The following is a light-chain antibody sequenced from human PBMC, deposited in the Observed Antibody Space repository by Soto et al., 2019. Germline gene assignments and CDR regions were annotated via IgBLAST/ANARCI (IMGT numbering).Light chain of an antibody. CDR1: QDISNY. V-gene: IGKV1-33*01. CDR2: DES. Sequence: IQMTQSPSYISASVVHIVNLTCQASQDISNYLNWYKQKPGKDPKILIYDESNLEAGVPSRFRGSGSGTDFTLTISRLQPEEIATYDCPQYENLPTCGKGTRRAI. CDR3: PQYENLPT. J-gene: IGKJ5*01.